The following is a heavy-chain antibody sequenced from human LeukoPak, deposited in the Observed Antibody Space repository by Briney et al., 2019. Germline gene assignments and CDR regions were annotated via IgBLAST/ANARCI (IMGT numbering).Heavy chain of an antibody. CDR2: ISSSSSTI. CDR3: ARPKTPAIVVVPAAFDY. CDR1: GFTFSSYS. D-gene: IGHD2-2*01. Sequence: GGSLRLSCAASGFTFSSYSMNWVRQAPGKGLEWVSYISSSSSTIYYADPVKGRFTISRDNAKNSLYLQMNSLRAEDTAVYYCARPKTPAIVVVPAAFDYWGQGTLVTVSS. J-gene: IGHJ4*02. V-gene: IGHV3-48*01.